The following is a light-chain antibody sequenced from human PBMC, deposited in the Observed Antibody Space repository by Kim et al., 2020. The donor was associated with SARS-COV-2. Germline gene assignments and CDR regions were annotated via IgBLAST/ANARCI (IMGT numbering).Light chain of an antibody. Sequence: SKYLNWYQQKPGKPPKLLIYTASLLESGVPSRFSGSGSGTDFTLIISDLQPEDFATYYCQQTYASPVFGPGTKVDIK. CDR1: SKY. CDR2: TAS. J-gene: IGKJ3*01. V-gene: IGKV1-39*01. CDR3: QQTYASPV.